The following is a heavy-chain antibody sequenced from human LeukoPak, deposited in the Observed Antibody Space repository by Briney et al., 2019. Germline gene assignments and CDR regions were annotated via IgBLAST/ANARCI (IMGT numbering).Heavy chain of an antibody. J-gene: IGHJ4*02. CDR2: IYSGGST. CDR1: GFMFNGYS. V-gene: IGHV3-53*01. D-gene: IGHD6-13*01. CDR3: ARGRAGYSSSWCFDY. Sequence: QTGGSLRLSCAASGFMFNGYSMSWVRQAPGKGLEWVSVIYSGGSTYYADSVKGRFTISRDNSKNTLYLQMNSLRAEDTAVYYCARGRAGYSSSWCFDYWGQGTLVTVSS.